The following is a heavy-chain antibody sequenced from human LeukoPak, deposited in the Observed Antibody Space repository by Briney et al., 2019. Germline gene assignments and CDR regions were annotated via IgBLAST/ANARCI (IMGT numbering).Heavy chain of an antibody. D-gene: IGHD3-22*01. J-gene: IGHJ4*02. CDR3: ARVYDTSAYCLAY. CDR1: GGSFSGYY. CDR2: INHSGNT. V-gene: IGHV4-34*01. Sequence: SETLSLTCAVYGGSFSGYYWSWIRQPPGKGLEWIGEINHSGNTSYNPSLKSRVTMSVDTSKSQFSLKLSSVTAADSAVYYCARVYDTSAYCLAYWSQGTLVTVSS.